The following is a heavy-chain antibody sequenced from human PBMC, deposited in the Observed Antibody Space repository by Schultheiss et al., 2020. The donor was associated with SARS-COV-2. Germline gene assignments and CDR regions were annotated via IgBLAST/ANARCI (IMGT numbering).Heavy chain of an antibody. CDR1: GYTFTSYG. CDR3: SYGSGRNWFDP. Sequence: ASVKVSCKASGYTFTSYGISWVRQAPGQGLEWMGGIIPIFGTANYAQKFQDRITMTRNTSISTAYMELSSLRSEDTAVYYCSYGSGRNWFDPWGQGTLVTVSS. D-gene: IGHD3-10*01. V-gene: IGHV1-8*02. J-gene: IGHJ5*02. CDR2: IIPIFGTA.